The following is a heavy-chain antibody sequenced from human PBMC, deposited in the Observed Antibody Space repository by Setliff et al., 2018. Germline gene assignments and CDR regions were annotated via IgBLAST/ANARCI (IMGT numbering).Heavy chain of an antibody. CDR3: ARDRVVVLAGRRGFYFDY. D-gene: IGHD2-15*01. Sequence: PSETLSLTCTVSGGSISSHYWTWIRQPAGKGLEWIGRLYTSGDTNYNPSLKSRVSMSLDTSKNQFSLKLSSVTAADTAVYYCARDRVVVLAGRRGFYFDYWGQGTLVTAPQ. J-gene: IGHJ4*02. CDR1: GGSISSHY. CDR2: LYTSGDT. V-gene: IGHV4-4*07.